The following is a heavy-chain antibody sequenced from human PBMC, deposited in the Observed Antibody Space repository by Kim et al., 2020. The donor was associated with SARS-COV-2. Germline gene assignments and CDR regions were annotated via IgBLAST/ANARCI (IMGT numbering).Heavy chain of an antibody. CDR1: GGSFSGYY. J-gene: IGHJ3*02. CDR2: INHSGST. V-gene: IGHV4-34*01. CDR3: ARGLLRVRGTEGSPYAFDI. Sequence: SETLSLTCVVYGGSFSGYYWSWIRQPPGKGLEWIGEINHSGSTNYNPSLKSRVTISVDTSKNQFSLKLSSVTAADTAVYYCARGLLRVRGTEGSPYAFDIWGQGTMVTVSS. D-gene: IGHD3-10*01.